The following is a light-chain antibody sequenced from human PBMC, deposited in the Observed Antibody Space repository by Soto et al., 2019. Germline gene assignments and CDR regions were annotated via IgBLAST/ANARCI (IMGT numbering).Light chain of an antibody. J-gene: IGLJ1*01. CDR1: SSNIGAGYD. CDR2: GNS. CDR3: QSYDSSLSGSR. V-gene: IGLV1-40*01. Sequence: QSVLTQPRSESGAPGQRVTISCTGSSSNIGAGYDVHWYQQLPGTAPKLLIYGNSNRPSGVPDRFSGSKSGTSASLAITGLQAEDEADYYCQSYDSSLSGSRFGTGTKVTVL.